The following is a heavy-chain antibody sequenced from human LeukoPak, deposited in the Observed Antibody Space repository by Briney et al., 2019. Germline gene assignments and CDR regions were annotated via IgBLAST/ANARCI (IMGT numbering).Heavy chain of an antibody. CDR3: ARSDYGDSYYYYYYGMDV. D-gene: IGHD4-17*01. J-gene: IGHJ6*04. CDR1: GGSFSGYY. CDR2: INHSGST. Sequence: SETLSLTCAVYGGSFSGYYWSWIRQPPGKGLEWIGEINHSGSTNYNPSLKSRVTISVDTSKIQFSLKLSSVTAADTAVYYCARSDYGDSYYYYYYGMDVWGKGTTVTVSS. V-gene: IGHV4-34*01.